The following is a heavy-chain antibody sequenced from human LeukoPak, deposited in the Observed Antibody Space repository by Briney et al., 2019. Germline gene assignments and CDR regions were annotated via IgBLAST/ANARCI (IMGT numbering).Heavy chain of an antibody. J-gene: IGHJ4*02. V-gene: IGHV1-69*13. CDR2: IIPIFGTA. CDR1: GGTFSSYA. CDR3: ASGYSSSPLYYDSSGSPLDY. D-gene: IGHD3-22*01. Sequence: SVKVSCKASGGTFSSYAISWVRQAPGQGLEWMGGIIPIFGTANYAQKFQGRVTITADESTSTAYMELSSLRSEDTAVYYCASGYSSSPLYYDSSGSPLDYWGQGTLVTVSS.